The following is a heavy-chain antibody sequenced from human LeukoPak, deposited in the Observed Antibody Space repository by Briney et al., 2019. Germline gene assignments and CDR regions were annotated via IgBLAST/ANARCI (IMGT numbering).Heavy chain of an antibody. V-gene: IGHV4-61*02. Sequence: NPSETLSLTCTVSGGSISSGDYYWTWIRQPAGKGLEWIGRIYTSGSTNYNPSLKSRVTMSVDTSKNQFSLKLSSVTAADTAVYYCARDHISADQLLPYYYYYGMDVWGQGTTVTVSS. D-gene: IGHD2-2*01. CDR2: IYTSGST. J-gene: IGHJ6*02. CDR1: GGSISSGDYY. CDR3: ARDHISADQLLPYYYYYGMDV.